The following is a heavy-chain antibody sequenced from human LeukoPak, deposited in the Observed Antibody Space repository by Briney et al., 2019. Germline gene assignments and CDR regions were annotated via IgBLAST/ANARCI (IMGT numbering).Heavy chain of an antibody. Sequence: SGGSLRLSCAASGFTFSSYGMHWVRQAPGKGLEWVAFIRYDGSNKYYADSVKGRFTISRDNSKNTLYLQMNSLRAEDTAVYYCAKDRLSLLAVAGGGDYWGQGTLVTVSS. CDR3: AKDRLSLLAVAGGGDY. D-gene: IGHD6-19*01. V-gene: IGHV3-30*02. CDR1: GFTFSSYG. J-gene: IGHJ4*02. CDR2: IRYDGSNK.